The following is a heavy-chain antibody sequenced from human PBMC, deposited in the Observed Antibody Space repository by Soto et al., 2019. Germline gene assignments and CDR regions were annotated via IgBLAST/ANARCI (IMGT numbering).Heavy chain of an antibody. CDR1: GFTFSSYA. D-gene: IGHD3-16*01. CDR3: AGERGLGAFDI. CDR2: ISSNGGST. J-gene: IGHJ3*02. V-gene: IGHV3-64*01. Sequence: EVQLVESGGGLVQPGGSLRLSCAASGFTFSSYAMHWVRQAPGKGLEYVSAISSNGGSTYYANSVKGRFTISRDNSKNTLYLQMGSLRAEDMAVYYCAGERGLGAFDIWGQGTMVTVSS.